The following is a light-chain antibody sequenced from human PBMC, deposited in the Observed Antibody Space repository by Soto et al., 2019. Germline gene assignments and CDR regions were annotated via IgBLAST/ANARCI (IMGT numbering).Light chain of an antibody. CDR3: QQANSFPPWT. CDR1: QDISSW. J-gene: IGKJ1*01. Sequence: DIQITQSPSSVSASVGDRVTITCRASQDISSWLAWYQQKPGKAPKLLIYAASSLQSGVPLRFSGSGSGTDFTLTISSLQPEDFATYYCQQANSFPPWTFGQGTKVDIK. V-gene: IGKV1-12*01. CDR2: AAS.